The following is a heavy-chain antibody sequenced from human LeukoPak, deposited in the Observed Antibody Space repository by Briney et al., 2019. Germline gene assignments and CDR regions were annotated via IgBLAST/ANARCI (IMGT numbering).Heavy chain of an antibody. Sequence: GASVKVSCKASGYTFTGYYIHWVRQAPGQGLEWMGWINPHSGGTNYAQKFQGGVTMTRDTSITTAYMELRSLRSDDTAVYYCARDLDPRIAQAAPVEYWGQGTLVIVSS. CDR2: INPHSGGT. V-gene: IGHV1-2*02. J-gene: IGHJ4*02. CDR3: ARDLDPRIAQAAPVEY. CDR1: GYTFTGYY. D-gene: IGHD1-1*01.